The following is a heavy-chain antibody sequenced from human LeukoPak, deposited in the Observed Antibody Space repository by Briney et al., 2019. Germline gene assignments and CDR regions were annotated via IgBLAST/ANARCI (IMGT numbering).Heavy chain of an antibody. J-gene: IGHJ4*02. CDR2: IRDKAASYAT. V-gene: IGHV3-73*01. Sequence: PGGSLRLSCAASGFSFSVSTMHWVRQASGKGLEWVGRIRDKAASYATVYAASVKGRFTISRDDSQNTAYLQLNSLRSDDTAVYYCTRRLAGTTFGDYWGQGTLVTVSS. CDR1: GFSFSVST. D-gene: IGHD1-7*01. CDR3: TRRLAGTTFGDY.